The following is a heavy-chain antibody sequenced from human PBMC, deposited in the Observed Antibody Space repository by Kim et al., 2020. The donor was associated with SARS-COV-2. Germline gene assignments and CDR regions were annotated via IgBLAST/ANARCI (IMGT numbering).Heavy chain of an antibody. CDR1: GDSINDYY. D-gene: IGHD3-22*01. CDR2: ISFSGNT. CDR3: ARDMGPYYHDTTGSV. Sequence: SETLSLTCNVSGDSINDYYWSWIRQPPGKGLEWIGYISFSGNTKYNPSFKSRLTISVDTSTNQFSLRLSSVTAADTAVYYCARDMGPYYHDTTGSVWGHGTTVTVSS. J-gene: IGHJ6*02. V-gene: IGHV4-59*01.